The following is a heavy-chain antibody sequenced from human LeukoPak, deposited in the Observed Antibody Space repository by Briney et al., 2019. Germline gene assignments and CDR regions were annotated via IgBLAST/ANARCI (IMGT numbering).Heavy chain of an antibody. CDR2: INPSGGST. J-gene: IGHJ4*02. CDR3: ARDYPYYYDGSGYYPANYFDY. Sequence: ASVKVSCKASGYTFTSYYMHLVRQAPGQRLEWMGIINPSGGSTSYAQKFQGRVTMTRDTSTSTVYMELSSLRSEDTAVYYCARDYPYYYDGSGYYPANYFDYWGQGTLVTVSS. V-gene: IGHV1-46*01. D-gene: IGHD3-22*01. CDR1: GYTFTSYY.